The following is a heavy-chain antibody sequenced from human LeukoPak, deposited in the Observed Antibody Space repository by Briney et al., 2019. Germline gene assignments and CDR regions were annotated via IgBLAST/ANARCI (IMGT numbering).Heavy chain of an antibody. Sequence: GGSLRLSCAASGFTFSTYSMNWVRQAPGKGLEWVSFISSSSEYIYYANSVKGRFTISRDNAKNSLYLQVNSLRAEDTALYYCARVRGYSSGLDAFDIWGQGTMVTVSS. CDR3: ARVRGYSSGLDAFDI. CDR1: GFTFSTYS. D-gene: IGHD6-19*01. V-gene: IGHV3-21*04. J-gene: IGHJ3*02. CDR2: ISSSSEYI.